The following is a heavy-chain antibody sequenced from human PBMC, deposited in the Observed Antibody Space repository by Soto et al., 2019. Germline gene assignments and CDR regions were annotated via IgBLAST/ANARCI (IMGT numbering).Heavy chain of an antibody. D-gene: IGHD2-8*01. CDR3: AKGFVGVCYHCSSHYDS. V-gene: IGHV3-23*01. J-gene: IGHJ4*02. CDR1: GFTFSSYV. CDR2: ISTSGGNT. Sequence: GGSLRLSCAASGFTFSSYVMNWVRLAPGKGLEWVSGISTSGGNTYYADSVKGRFTISRDNSKNTLYLQMNSLRAEDTAVYYCAKGFVGVCYHCSSHYDSWGQGALVTVSS.